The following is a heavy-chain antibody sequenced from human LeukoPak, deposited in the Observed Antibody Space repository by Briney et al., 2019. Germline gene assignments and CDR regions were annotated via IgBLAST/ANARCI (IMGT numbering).Heavy chain of an antibody. Sequence: ASVKVSCKASGGTFSSYAISWVRQAPAQGLEWMGGIIPIFGTTNYAQRFQGRVTITADKSTSTAYMELSSLRSEDTAVYYCARARDSSSWYFPLDYCYYMDVWGKGTTVTVSS. V-gene: IGHV1-69*06. CDR3: ARARDSSSWYFPLDYCYYMDV. CDR2: IIPIFGTT. D-gene: IGHD6-13*01. J-gene: IGHJ6*03. CDR1: GGTFSSYA.